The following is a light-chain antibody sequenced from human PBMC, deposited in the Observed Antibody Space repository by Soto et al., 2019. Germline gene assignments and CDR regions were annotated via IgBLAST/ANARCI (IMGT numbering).Light chain of an antibody. V-gene: IGLV3-25*02. CDR2: KDS. Sequence: SYELTQPPSVSVSPGQTARITCSGDALPKQYAYWYQQKPGQAPVLAIYKDSERPSGIPERFSGSSSGTTVTLTISGVQAEDEADYYCQSADSSGTYVVFGTGTKVT. CDR3: QSADSSGTYVV. CDR1: ALPKQY. J-gene: IGLJ1*01.